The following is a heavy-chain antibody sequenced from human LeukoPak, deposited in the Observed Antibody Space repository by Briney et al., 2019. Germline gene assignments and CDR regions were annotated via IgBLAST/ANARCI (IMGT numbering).Heavy chain of an antibody. CDR2: IKQDGREK. V-gene: IGHV3-7*01. CDR1: AFTFSSYW. D-gene: IGHD6-13*01. CDR3: AAGPGYSSSW. J-gene: IGHJ4*02. Sequence: PGGSLRLSCAAFAFTFSSYWMSWVRQAPGKGLEWVANIKQDGREKYYVDSVKGRFTISRDNAKNSLCLQLNSLRAEDTVVYYCAAGPGYSSSWWGQGTLVTVSS.